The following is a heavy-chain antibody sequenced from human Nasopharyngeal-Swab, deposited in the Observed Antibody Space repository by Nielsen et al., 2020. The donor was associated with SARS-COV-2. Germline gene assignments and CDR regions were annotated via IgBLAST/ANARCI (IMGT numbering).Heavy chain of an antibody. V-gene: IGHV3-74*01. Sequence: GGSLRLSCAASGFTFSSYWMHWVRQAPGKGLVWVSRINSDGSSTSYADSVKGRFTISRDNAKNTLYLQMNSLRAEDTAVYYCARDHPGNGYSNYGPPYYYYYYMDVWGKGTTVTVSS. CDR2: INSDGSST. CDR1: GFTFSSYW. J-gene: IGHJ6*03. CDR3: ARDHPGNGYSNYGPPYYYYYYMDV. D-gene: IGHD4-11*01.